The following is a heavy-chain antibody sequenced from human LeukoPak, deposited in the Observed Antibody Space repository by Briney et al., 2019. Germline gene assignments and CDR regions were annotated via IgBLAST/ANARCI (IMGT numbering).Heavy chain of an antibody. D-gene: IGHD3-22*01. CDR1: GGSISSSSYY. V-gene: IGHV4-39*01. J-gene: IGHJ1*01. CDR3: ATSQTSYDSSGEYFQH. Sequence: SETLSLTCTVSGGSISSSSYYWGWIRQPPGKGLEWIGSIYYSGSTYYNPSLKSRVTISVDTSKNQFSLKLSSVTAADTAVYYCATSQTSYDSSGEYFQHWGQGTLVTVSP. CDR2: IYYSGST.